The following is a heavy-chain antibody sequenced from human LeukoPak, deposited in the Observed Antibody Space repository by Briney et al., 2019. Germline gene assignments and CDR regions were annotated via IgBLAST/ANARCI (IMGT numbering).Heavy chain of an antibody. CDR3: ARDQVPYSGSSQYYFDY. J-gene: IGHJ4*02. V-gene: IGHV3-48*01. CDR1: GFTFSSYA. D-gene: IGHD1-26*01. CDR2: ISSSSSTI. Sequence: GGSLRLSCAASGFTFSSYAMSWVRQAPGKGLEWVSYISSSSSTIYYADSVNGRFTISRENAKNLLYLQMNSLRAEDTAVYYCARDQVPYSGSSQYYFDYWGQGTLVTVSS.